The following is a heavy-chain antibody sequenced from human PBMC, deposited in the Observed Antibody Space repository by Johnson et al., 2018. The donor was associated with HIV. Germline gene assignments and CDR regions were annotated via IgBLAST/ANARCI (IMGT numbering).Heavy chain of an antibody. CDR3: ARPSNWNDPLDAFDI. CDR2: IKQDGSEK. Sequence: VQLVESGGGLVQPGGSLRLSCAASGFTFSSYWMSWVRQAPGKGLEWVANIKQDGSEKYYVDSLKGRFTISRDNAKNSLFLQMNSLRAEDTAVYYCARPSNWNDPLDAFDIWGQGTTVTVSS. D-gene: IGHD1-1*01. CDR1: GFTFSSYW. V-gene: IGHV3-7*05. J-gene: IGHJ3*02.